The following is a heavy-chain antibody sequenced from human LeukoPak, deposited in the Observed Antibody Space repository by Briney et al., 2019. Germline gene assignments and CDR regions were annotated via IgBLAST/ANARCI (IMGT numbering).Heavy chain of an antibody. CDR3: TTAGPIVGATTSGY. D-gene: IGHD1-26*01. V-gene: IGHV3-15*01. Sequence: PGGSLRLSCAASGFTFSNAWMSWVRQAPGKGLEWVGRIKSKTDGGTTDYAAPVKGRFTISRDDSKNTLYLRMNSLKTEDTAVYYCTTAGPIVGATTSGYWGQGTLVTVSS. J-gene: IGHJ4*02. CDR1: GFTFSNAW. CDR2: IKSKTDGGTT.